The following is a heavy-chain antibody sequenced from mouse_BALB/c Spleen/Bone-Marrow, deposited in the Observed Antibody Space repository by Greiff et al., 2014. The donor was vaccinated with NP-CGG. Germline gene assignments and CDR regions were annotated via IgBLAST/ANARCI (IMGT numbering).Heavy chain of an antibody. V-gene: IGHV1S81*02. CDR3: AVGNPFAY. CDR1: GYTFTSYW. Sequence: VQLQQSGAELVKPGASVKLSCKASGYTFTSYWMHWMKQRPGQGLEWIGEINPSNGRTNYNEKFKNKATLTVDKSSSTAYMQLSSLTSEDSAVYSCAVGNPFAYWGQGTPVTV. CDR2: INPSNGRT. J-gene: IGHJ3*01. D-gene: IGHD2-1*01.